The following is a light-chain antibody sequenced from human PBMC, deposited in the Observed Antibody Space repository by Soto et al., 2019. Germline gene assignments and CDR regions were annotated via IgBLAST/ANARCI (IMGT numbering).Light chain of an antibody. V-gene: IGKV3-20*01. J-gene: IGKJ2*01. CDR2: GAS. CDR3: QQYGRSPYT. Sequence: EIVLTQSPATLSLSPGERATLSCRASQSINSNNLAWYQQTPGQAPRLLVYGASSRATGIPDRFSGSGSGTDFTLTICRLEPEDFAVYFCQQYGRSPYTFGQGTKLEIK. CDR1: QSINSNN.